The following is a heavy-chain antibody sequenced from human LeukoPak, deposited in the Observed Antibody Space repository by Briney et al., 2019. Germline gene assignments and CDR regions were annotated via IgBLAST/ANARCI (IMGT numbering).Heavy chain of an antibody. J-gene: IGHJ4*02. D-gene: IGHD3-22*01. CDR1: GFTFSSYS. CDR3: ARDNYDSSGPYYFDY. CDR2: ISSSGSTI. V-gene: IGHV3-48*04. Sequence: GGSLRLSCAASGFTFSSYSMNWVRQAPGKGLEWVSYISSSGSTIYYADSVKGRFTISRDNARNSLYLQMNSLRAEDTAAYYCARDNYDSSGPYYFDYWGQGTLVTVSS.